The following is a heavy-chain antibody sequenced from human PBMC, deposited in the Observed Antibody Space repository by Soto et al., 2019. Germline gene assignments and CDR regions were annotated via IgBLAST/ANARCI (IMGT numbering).Heavy chain of an antibody. CDR3: ARIPAEAAGTHDAFDI. V-gene: IGHV2-26*01. J-gene: IGHJ3*02. D-gene: IGHD6-13*01. CDR2: IFSNDEK. Sequence: DLAWLAHIFSNDEKSYSTSLKSRLTISKDTSKSQVVLTMTNMDPVDTATYYCARIPAEAAGTHDAFDIWGQGTMVTVSS.